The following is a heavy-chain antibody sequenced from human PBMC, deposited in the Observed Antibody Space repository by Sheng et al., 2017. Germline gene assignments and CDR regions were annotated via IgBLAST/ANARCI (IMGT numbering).Heavy chain of an antibody. D-gene: IGHD3-3*01. V-gene: IGHV3-48*01. J-gene: IGHJ4*02. Sequence: EVQLVESGGGLVQPGGSLRLSCAASGFTFSSYSMNWVRQAPGKGLEWVSYISSSSSTIYYADSVKGRFTISRDNAKNSLYLQMNSLRAEDTAVYYCARVRNTGYYDFWSGYYTGGFDYWAREPWSPSPQ. CDR3: ARVRNTGYYDFWSGYYTGGFDY. CDR2: ISSSSSTI. CDR1: GFTFSSYS.